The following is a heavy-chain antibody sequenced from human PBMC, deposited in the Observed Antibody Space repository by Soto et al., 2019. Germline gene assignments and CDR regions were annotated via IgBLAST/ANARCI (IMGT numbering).Heavy chain of an antibody. CDR3: ARDGIEGMITFGGVGPSDAFDI. V-gene: IGHV3-30*03. D-gene: IGHD3-16*01. J-gene: IGHJ3*02. CDR1: GFAFSTYG. CDR2: ISYDGNEK. Sequence: SLRLSCAATGFAFSTYGMHWVRQAPGKGREWVAAISYDGNEKYYADSLQGRFTISRDNSKNALYLQVNSLRSEDTAVYYCARDGIEGMITFGGVGPSDAFDIWGQGTMVTVSS.